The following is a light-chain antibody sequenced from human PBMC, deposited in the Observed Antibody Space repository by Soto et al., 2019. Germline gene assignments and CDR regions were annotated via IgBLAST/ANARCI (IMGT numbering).Light chain of an antibody. CDR2: AIS. CDR3: SSYTRSDTWV. V-gene: IGLV2-14*01. Sequence: QSALTQPASVSGSPGQSITISCTGTSSDVGGYNYVSWYQHHPGKAPRLLTYAISNRPSGVSSRFSGSKSGNTASLTISGLLAEDEADYYCSSYTRSDTWVFGGGTQLTVL. CDR1: SSDVGGYNY. J-gene: IGLJ3*02.